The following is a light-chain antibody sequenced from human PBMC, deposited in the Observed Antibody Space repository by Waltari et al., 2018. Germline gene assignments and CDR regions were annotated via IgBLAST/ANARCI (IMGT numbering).Light chain of an antibody. J-gene: IGKJ4*01. CDR3: QQYYNTPQT. CDR2: WAS. V-gene: IGKV4-1*01. CDR1: RNILFRSKNENH. Sequence: DIVMTQSPDSLTVSLGERATINCKSSRNILFRSKNENHLAWYQQKPGQPPKLLISWASSRDSGVPDRFSGSGSETDFTLTISSLQPDDVAIYYCQQYYNTPQTFGGGTKVQIK.